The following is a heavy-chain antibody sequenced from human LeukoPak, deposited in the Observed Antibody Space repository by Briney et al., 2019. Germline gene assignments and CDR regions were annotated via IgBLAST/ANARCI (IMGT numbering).Heavy chain of an antibody. V-gene: IGHV4-39*01. J-gene: IGHJ3*01. D-gene: IGHD2-2*01. CDR3: ARDVSRTSWTWR. CDR1: GGSITDTNYY. Sequence: PSETLSLTCSVSGGSITDTNYYWAWIRQPPGKGLEWIANIYYTGTTYYNPSLKSRVTISVDTSNNRFSLKLSSVTAADTAVYYCARDVSRTSWTWRWGQGTVVTVSS. CDR2: IYYTGTT.